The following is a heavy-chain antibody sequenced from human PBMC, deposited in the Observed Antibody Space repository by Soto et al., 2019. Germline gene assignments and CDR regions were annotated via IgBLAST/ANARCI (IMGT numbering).Heavy chain of an antibody. Sequence: AGSLRLSCAASGFTLSSYAMSWVRQAPGKGLEWVSAISGSGGSTYYADSVKGRFTISRDNSKNTLYLQMNSLRAEDTAVYYCAKDLSPEVTMIEVDYWGQGTLVTVSS. CDR3: AKDLSPEVTMIEVDY. CDR2: ISGSGGST. D-gene: IGHD3-22*01. J-gene: IGHJ4*02. V-gene: IGHV3-23*01. CDR1: GFTLSSYA.